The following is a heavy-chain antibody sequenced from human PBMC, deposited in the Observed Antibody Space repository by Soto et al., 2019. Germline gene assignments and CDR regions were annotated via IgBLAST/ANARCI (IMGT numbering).Heavy chain of an antibody. J-gene: IGHJ6*03. V-gene: IGHV3-23*01. CDR3: ARSNTGGSEGYDDSSRYMDV. D-gene: IGHD5-12*01. CDR2: ISGSGGMT. CDR1: GITFSNFD. Sequence: EVQLLESGGGLVQPGGSLRLSCAASGITFSNFDMSWVRQAPGKGLEWVSGISGSGGMTYYADFVKGRFTISRDNSKNTVFLQMSSLRADDTAEYYCARSNTGGSEGYDDSSRYMDVWGKGTTVTVSS.